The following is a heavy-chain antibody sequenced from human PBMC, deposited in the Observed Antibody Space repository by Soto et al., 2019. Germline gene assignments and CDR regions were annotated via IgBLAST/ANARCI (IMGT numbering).Heavy chain of an antibody. Sequence: GESLKISCNGSGYSFTSYWISWVRQMPGKGLEWMGRIDPSDSYTNYSPSFQGHVTISADKSISTAYLQWSSLKASDTAMYYCARQDYYDSSGYSPPDAFDIWGQGTMVTVSS. CDR2: IDPSDSYT. CDR1: GYSFTSYW. V-gene: IGHV5-10-1*01. D-gene: IGHD3-22*01. J-gene: IGHJ3*02. CDR3: ARQDYYDSSGYSPPDAFDI.